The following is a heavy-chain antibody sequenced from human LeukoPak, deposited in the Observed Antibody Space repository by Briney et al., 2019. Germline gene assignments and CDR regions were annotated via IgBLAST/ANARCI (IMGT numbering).Heavy chain of an antibody. V-gene: IGHV1-69*05. CDR2: IIPIFGTA. D-gene: IGHD3-3*01. CDR3: ARDQGLPGRITIFGVVSPGNYYMDV. CDR1: GGTFSSYA. J-gene: IGHJ6*03. Sequence: SVKVSCKASGGTFSSYAISWVRQAPGQGLEWMGGIIPIFGTANYAQKLQGRVTMTTDTSTSTAYMELRSLRSDDTAVYYCARDQGLPGRITIFGVVSPGNYYMDVWGKGPTVTVSS.